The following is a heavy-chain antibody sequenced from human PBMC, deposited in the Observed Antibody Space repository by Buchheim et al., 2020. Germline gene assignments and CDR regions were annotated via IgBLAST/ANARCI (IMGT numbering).Heavy chain of an antibody. V-gene: IGHV4-39*01. CDR3: GRRRIDYGGKASSFDY. CDR1: GGSISSSSYY. J-gene: IGHJ4*02. D-gene: IGHD4-23*01. CDR2: IYYSGST. Sequence: QLQLQESGPGLVKPSETLSLTCTVSGGSISSSSYYWGWIRQPPGKGLEWIGSIYYSGSTYYNPSLKSRVTISVDTSKNQFSLKLSSVTAADTAVYYCGRRRIDYGGKASSFDYWGQGTL.